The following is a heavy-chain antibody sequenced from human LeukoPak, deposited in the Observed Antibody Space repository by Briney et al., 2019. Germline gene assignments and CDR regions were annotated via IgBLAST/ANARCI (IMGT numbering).Heavy chain of an antibody. Sequence: GGSLRPSCAASGFTFSSNSMNWVRQAPGKGLEWVSSITSSGSYIYYSDSVKGRFTISRDNAKNSLYLQMNSLRAEDTAVYYCARGHCSTGSCLFDYWGQGTLVTVSS. D-gene: IGHD2-15*01. V-gene: IGHV3-21*01. CDR2: ITSSGSYI. CDR3: ARGHCSTGSCLFDY. J-gene: IGHJ4*02. CDR1: GFTFSSNS.